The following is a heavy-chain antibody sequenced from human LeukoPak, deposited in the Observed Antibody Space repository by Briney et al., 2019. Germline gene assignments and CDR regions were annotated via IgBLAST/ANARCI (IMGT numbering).Heavy chain of an antibody. Sequence: KSSETLSLTCTVSGGSISSSSYYWGWIRQPPGKGLEWIGSIYYSGSTYYNPSLKSRVTISVDTSKNQSSLKLSSVTAADTAVYYCARDSREWLFPYYYYYMDVWGKGTTVTVSS. CDR3: ARDSREWLFPYYYYYMDV. J-gene: IGHJ6*03. CDR1: GGSISSSSYY. D-gene: IGHD3-3*01. V-gene: IGHV4-39*07. CDR2: IYYSGST.